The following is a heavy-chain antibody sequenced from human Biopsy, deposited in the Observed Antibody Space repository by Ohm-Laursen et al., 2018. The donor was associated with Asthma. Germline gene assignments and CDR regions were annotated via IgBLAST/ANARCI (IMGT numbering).Heavy chain of an antibody. CDR3: ARDVMEWYLPAFDF. CDR2: GGSYYDGGLK. CDR1: GFTFRSYS. J-gene: IGHJ4*02. V-gene: IGHV3-30-3*01. D-gene: IGHD3-3*01. Sequence: SLRLSCAASGFTFRSYSMHWVRQAPGKGLEWVAVGGSYYDGGLKYYADSVSGRFTISNDDSKNTLYLQMHSLRPDDTAVYYCARDVMEWYLPAFDFWGQGTLVTVSS.